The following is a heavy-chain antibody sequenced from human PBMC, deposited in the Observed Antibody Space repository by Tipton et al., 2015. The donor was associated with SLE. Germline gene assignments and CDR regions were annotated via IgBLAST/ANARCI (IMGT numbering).Heavy chain of an antibody. J-gene: IGHJ6*03. CDR1: GASISSGTYY. CDR3: ARHVAWPGYYIDV. V-gene: IGHV4-39*01. Sequence: TLSLTCTVSGASISSGTYYWGWVRQPPGKGLEWIGSIYYSGITYYNPSLKSRVTISVDTSKHQLSLKLNSVTAADTAVYYCARHVAWPGYYIDVWGKGTTVTVS. CDR2: IYYSGIT. D-gene: IGHD2-15*01.